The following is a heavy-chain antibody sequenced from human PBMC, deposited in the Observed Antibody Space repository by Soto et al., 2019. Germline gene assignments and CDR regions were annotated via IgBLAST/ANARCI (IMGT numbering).Heavy chain of an antibody. Sequence: PGGSLRLSCTASGFTFSSHDMSWGRQAPGKGLEWVSVISDNGGATYYVDSVKGRFTISRDNSRNILYLQMNSLRVEDTAVYYCTKRLGSTATTYGDSWGQGTLVTVSS. D-gene: IGHD1-1*01. CDR2: ISDNGGAT. CDR1: GFTFSSHD. J-gene: IGHJ4*02. CDR3: TKRLGSTATTYGDS. V-gene: IGHV3-23*01.